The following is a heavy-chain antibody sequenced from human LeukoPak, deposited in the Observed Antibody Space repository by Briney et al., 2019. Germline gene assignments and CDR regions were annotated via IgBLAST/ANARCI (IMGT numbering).Heavy chain of an antibody. J-gene: IGHJ6*03. V-gene: IGHV4-39*07. Sequence: SETLSLTCTVSSGSISTSNYYWGWVRQPPGKALEWIGNIFYSGSTYYNPSLKSRVTISVDTSKNQFSLKLSSVTAADTAVYYCARDEPGEVRGRSYYYYYMDVWGKGTTVTVSS. D-gene: IGHD3-10*01. CDR3: ARDEPGEVRGRSYYYYYMDV. CDR1: SGSISTSNYY. CDR2: IFYSGST.